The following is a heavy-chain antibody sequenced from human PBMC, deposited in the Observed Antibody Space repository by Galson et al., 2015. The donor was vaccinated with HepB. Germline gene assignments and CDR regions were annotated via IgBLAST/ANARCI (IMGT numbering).Heavy chain of an antibody. CDR3: ARFGSGSYYNSGGYYYGMDV. CDR1: GGTFSSYA. D-gene: IGHD3-10*01. V-gene: IGHV1-69*04. J-gene: IGHJ6*02. CDR2: IIPILGIA. Sequence: SCKASGGTFSSYAISWVRQAPGQGLEWMGRIIPILGIANYAQKFQGRVTITADKSTSTAYMELSSLRSEDTAVYYCARFGSGSYYNSGGYYYGMDVWGQGTTVTVSS.